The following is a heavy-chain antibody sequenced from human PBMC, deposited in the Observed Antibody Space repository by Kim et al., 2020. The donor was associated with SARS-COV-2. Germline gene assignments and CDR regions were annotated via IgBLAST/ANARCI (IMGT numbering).Heavy chain of an antibody. Sequence: GRFTISRDNAKNSLYLQMNSLRAEDTALYYCAKELWFGELLEDYYYGMDVWGQGTTVTVSS. J-gene: IGHJ6*02. CDR3: AKELWFGELLEDYYYGMDV. D-gene: IGHD3-10*01. V-gene: IGHV3-9*01.